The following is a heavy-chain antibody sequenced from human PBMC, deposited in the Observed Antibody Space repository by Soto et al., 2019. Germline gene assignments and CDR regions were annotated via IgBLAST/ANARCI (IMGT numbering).Heavy chain of an antibody. CDR3: ARGVLYYYGSGSHPPFDP. CDR1: GGTFSSYA. D-gene: IGHD3-10*01. Sequence: ASVKVSCKASGGTFSSYAISWVRQAPGQGLEWMGGIIPIFGTANYAQKFQGRVAITADKSTSTGYMELSSLRSEDTAVYYCARGVLYYYGSGSHPPFDPWGQGTLVTVSS. CDR2: IIPIFGTA. V-gene: IGHV1-69*06. J-gene: IGHJ5*02.